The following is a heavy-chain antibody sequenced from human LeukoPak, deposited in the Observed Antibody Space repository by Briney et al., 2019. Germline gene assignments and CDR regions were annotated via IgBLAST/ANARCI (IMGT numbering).Heavy chain of an antibody. V-gene: IGHV4-30-4*08. CDR1: GGSISSGDYY. J-gene: IGHJ4*02. D-gene: IGHD3-22*01. Sequence: PSQTLSLTCTVSGGSISSGDYYWSWLRQPPGLGLESVVYIYYSGYTYYHPALKSRVTISVDTSKNQFSLKLSSVTAADTAVYYCARQLTYYYDSSGYISPYFDYWGQGTLVAVSS. CDR2: IYYSGYT. CDR3: ARQLTYYYDSSGYISPYFDY.